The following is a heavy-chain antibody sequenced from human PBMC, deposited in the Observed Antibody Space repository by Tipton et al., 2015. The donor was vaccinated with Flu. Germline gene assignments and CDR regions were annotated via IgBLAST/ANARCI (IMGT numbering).Heavy chain of an antibody. CDR1: GDSISSGDYY. D-gene: IGHD4-11*01. V-gene: IGHV4-31*03. CDR3: ARRDYSNYVSEPKNWFDS. Sequence: TLSLTCTVSGDSISSGDYYWSWIRQHPGKGLEWIGYIFRSGSIYYNPSLKSRVSISVDTSKNQFSLKVKSVTAADTAVYYCARRDYSNYVSEPKNWFDSWGQGVLVIVSS. CDR2: IFRSGSI. J-gene: IGHJ5*01.